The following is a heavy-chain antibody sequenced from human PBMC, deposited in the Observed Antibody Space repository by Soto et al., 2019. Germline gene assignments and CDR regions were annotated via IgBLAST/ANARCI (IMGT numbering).Heavy chain of an antibody. CDR1: GGSISSGGYY. J-gene: IGHJ4*02. CDR2: IYYSGST. CDR3: ARGVTMVRGVIHTPYFDS. D-gene: IGHD3-10*01. V-gene: IGHV4-31*03. Sequence: QVQLQESGPGLVKPSQTLSLTCTVSGGSISSGGYYWSWIRQHPGKGLEWIGYIYYSGSTYYNPSRKSRVTISVDTSKNQFSLKLSSVTAADTAVYYCARGVTMVRGVIHTPYFDSWGQGTLVTVSS.